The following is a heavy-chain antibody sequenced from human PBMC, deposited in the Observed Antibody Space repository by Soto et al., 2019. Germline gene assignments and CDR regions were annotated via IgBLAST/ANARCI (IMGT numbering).Heavy chain of an antibody. V-gene: IGHV3-11*05. CDR3: ARARFEDVQYGDYGPYYFDY. Sequence: GGSLRLSCAASGFTFSDYYMSWIRQAPGKGLEWVSYISSSSSYTNYADSVKGRFTISRDNAKNSLYLQMNSLRAEDTAVYYCARARFEDVQYGDYGPYYFDYWGQGTLVTVSS. D-gene: IGHD4-17*01. CDR2: ISSSSSYT. CDR1: GFTFSDYY. J-gene: IGHJ4*02.